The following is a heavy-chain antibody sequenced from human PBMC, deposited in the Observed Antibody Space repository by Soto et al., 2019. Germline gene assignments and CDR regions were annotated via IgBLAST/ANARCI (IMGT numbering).Heavy chain of an antibody. CDR3: ARNGLRYSSSWYVFYGMDV. J-gene: IGHJ6*02. D-gene: IGHD6-13*01. V-gene: IGHV3-30-3*01. Sequence: RLSCAASGFTFSSYAMHWVRQAPGKGLEWVAVISYDGSNKYYADSVKGRFTISRDNSKNTLYLQMNSLRAEDTAVYYCARNGLRYSSSWYVFYGMDVWGQGTTVTVSS. CDR2: ISYDGSNK. CDR1: GFTFSSYA.